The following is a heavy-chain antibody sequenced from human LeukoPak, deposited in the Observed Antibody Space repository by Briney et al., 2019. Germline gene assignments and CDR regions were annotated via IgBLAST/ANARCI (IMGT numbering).Heavy chain of an antibody. CDR1: GGPISSYY. CDR2: IYYSGST. D-gene: IGHD5-18*01. Sequence: SETLSLTCTVSGGPISSYYWSWIRQPPGKGLEWIGYIYYSGSTNYNPSLKSRVTISVDTSKNQFSLKLSSVTAADTTVYYCARDGGYSYGYPNWFDPWGQGTLVTVSS. CDR3: ARDGGYSYGYPNWFDP. J-gene: IGHJ5*02. V-gene: IGHV4-59*01.